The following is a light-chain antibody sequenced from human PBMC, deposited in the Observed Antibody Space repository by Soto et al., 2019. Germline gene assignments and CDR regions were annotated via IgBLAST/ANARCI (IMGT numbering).Light chain of an antibody. CDR3: QLYESSPT. J-gene: IGKJ1*01. Sequence: ETVLTQSPGTLSLSAGERATLSCRASQVFASGYLVWYQQKPGQTPTVLIYGASTRAAGIPDRFSGSGSGTDFTLTISRLEPEDFAVYYCQLYESSPTFGQGTKVEMK. CDR2: GAS. CDR1: QVFASGY. V-gene: IGKV3-20*01.